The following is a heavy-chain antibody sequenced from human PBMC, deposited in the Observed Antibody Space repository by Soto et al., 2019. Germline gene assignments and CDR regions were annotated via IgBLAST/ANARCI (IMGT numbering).Heavy chain of an antibody. CDR3: AKEPMIQEYYFDY. Sequence: PGGSLRLSCAASGFTFSSYGMHWVRQAPGKGLEWVAVIPYDGSNKYYADSVKGRFTISRDNSKNTLYLQMNSLRAEDTAVYYCAKEPMIQEYYFDYWGQGTLVTVSS. CDR2: IPYDGSNK. J-gene: IGHJ4*02. D-gene: IGHD3-22*01. CDR1: GFTFSSYG. V-gene: IGHV3-30*18.